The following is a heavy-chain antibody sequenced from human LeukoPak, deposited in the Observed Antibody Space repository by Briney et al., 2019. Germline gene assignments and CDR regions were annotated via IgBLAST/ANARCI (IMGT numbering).Heavy chain of an antibody. Sequence: SETLSLTCTVSGGSISSSGYYWGWIRQPPGKGLEWIASIYYSGSTYYNPSLKSRVTISVDTSKNQLSLKLSSLAAADTAVYYCARHEYGGSYYGLSWFDPWGQGTLVTVSS. CDR2: IYYSGST. CDR3: ARHEYGGSYYGLSWFDP. D-gene: IGHD1-26*01. CDR1: GGSISSSGYY. V-gene: IGHV4-39*01. J-gene: IGHJ5*02.